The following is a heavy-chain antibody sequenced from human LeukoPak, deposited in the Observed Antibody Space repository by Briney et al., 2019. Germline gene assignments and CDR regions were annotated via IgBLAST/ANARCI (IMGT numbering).Heavy chain of an antibody. D-gene: IGHD3-10*01. J-gene: IGHJ4*02. V-gene: IGHV4-59*01. CDR1: GDSLSSYS. CDR3: AGDYTSWSYRFDY. CDR2: IFNSGST. Sequence: SETLSLTCSVSGDSLSSYSWSWIRQPPGKGLEWIGYIFNSGSTTYNPSLESRVTISQEKSKKQFSLRLRSVTAADTAVYYCAGDYTSWSYRFDYWGQGALVTVSS.